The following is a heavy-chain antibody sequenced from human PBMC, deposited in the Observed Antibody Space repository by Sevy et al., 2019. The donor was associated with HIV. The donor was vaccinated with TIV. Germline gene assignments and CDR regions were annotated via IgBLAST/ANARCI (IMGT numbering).Heavy chain of an antibody. CDR1: GFTFDDYV. Sequence: GGSLRLSCAASGFTFDDYVMSWVRQAPGKGLEWVSGINWNGGSTGYADSVKGRFTISRDNAKNSLYLQMNSLRAEDTALYYCARQGGAKSDYYDSSGYYPNWGQGTLVTVSS. CDR2: INWNGGST. V-gene: IGHV3-20*04. D-gene: IGHD3-22*01. CDR3: ARQGGAKSDYYDSSGYYPN. J-gene: IGHJ4*02.